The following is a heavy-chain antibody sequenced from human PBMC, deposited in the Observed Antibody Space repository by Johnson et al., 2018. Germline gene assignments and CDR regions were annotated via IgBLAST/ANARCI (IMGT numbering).Heavy chain of an antibody. V-gene: IGHV4-59*01. CDR3: AREGRGGYPYSYSYYIDV. J-gene: IGHJ6*03. CDR1: GGSISSYY. CDR2: IYYSGST. Sequence: QVQLQESGPGLVKPSETLSLTCTVSGGSISSYYWSWIRQPPGKGLEWIGYIYYSGSTNYNPSLKSRVTISVDTSKNQFSLKLSSVTAADTAVYYCAREGRGGYPYSYSYYIDVWGKGTTVTVSS. D-gene: IGHD3-22*01.